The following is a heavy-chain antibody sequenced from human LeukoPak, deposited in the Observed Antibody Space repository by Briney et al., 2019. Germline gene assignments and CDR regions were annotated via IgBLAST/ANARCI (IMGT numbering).Heavy chain of an antibody. CDR2: IYYSGST. V-gene: IGHV4-59*01. Sequence: KPSETLSLTCAVSGGSISSYYWSWIRQPPGKGLEWIGYIYYSGSTNYNPSLKSRVTISVDTSKNQFSLKLSSVTAADTAVYYCARDFTGGGYGSGHHIHTWGQGTLVTVSS. CDR3: ARDFTGGGYGSGHHIHT. CDR1: GGSISSYY. J-gene: IGHJ5*02. D-gene: IGHD3-10*01.